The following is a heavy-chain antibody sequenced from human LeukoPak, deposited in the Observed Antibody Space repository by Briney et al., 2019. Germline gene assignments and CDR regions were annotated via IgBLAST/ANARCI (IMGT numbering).Heavy chain of an antibody. V-gene: IGHV3-48*02. CDR3: APLPRTGTTHGY. D-gene: IGHD1-1*01. Sequence: QSGGSLRLSWAASEFAFSTYNMNWVRQAPGKGLEWVSYISTGSSTTYYADSVKGRFTISRDNVENSLYLQMNSLRDEDTAVYYCAPLPRTGTTHGYWGQGTLVTVSS. CDR1: EFAFSTYN. CDR2: ISTGSSTT. J-gene: IGHJ4*02.